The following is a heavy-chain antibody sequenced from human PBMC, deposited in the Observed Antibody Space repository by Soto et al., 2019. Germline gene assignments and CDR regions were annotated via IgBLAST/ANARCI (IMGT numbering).Heavy chain of an antibody. V-gene: IGHV4-31*03. Sequence: SETLSLTCTVSGGSISSGGYYWSWIRQHPGKGLEWIGYIYYSGSTYYNPSLKSRVTISVDTSKNQFSLKLSSVTAADTAVYYCAREAPPMAYYYGMDVWGQGTTVTVSS. J-gene: IGHJ6*02. CDR3: AREAPPMAYYYGMDV. CDR2: IYYSGST. D-gene: IGHD3-10*01. CDR1: GGSISSGGYY.